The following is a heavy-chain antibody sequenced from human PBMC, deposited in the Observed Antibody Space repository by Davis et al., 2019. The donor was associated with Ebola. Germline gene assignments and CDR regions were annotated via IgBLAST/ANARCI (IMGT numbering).Heavy chain of an antibody. Sequence: MPSETLSLTCTVSGGSISSSSYYWGWIRQPPGKGLEWIGSIYYSGSTYYNPSLKSRVTISVDTSKNQFSLKLSSVTAADTAVYYCSSLAVAGYFGMDVWGQGTTVTVSS. V-gene: IGHV4-39*01. CDR1: GGSISSSSYY. CDR3: SSLAVAGYFGMDV. CDR2: IYYSGST. J-gene: IGHJ6*02. D-gene: IGHD6-19*01.